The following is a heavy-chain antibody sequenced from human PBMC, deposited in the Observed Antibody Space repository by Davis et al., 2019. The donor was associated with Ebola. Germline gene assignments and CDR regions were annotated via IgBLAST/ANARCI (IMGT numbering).Heavy chain of an antibody. D-gene: IGHD3-16*01. CDR1: GGSVSSGSYY. V-gene: IGHV4-61*01. CDR3: ARGGGFPGLDS. CDR2: IYVSGST. Sequence: PSETLSLTCTVSGGSVSSGSYYWTWIRQPPGKGLEWIGYIYVSGSTSYNPSLKSRVTISFDTSKNQFSLTLNSVTAADTAVYYCARGGGFPGLDSWGLGTLVTVSS. J-gene: IGHJ4*02.